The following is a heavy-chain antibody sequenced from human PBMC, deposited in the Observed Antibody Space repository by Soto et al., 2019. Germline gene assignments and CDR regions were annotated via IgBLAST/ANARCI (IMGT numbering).Heavy chain of an antibody. CDR1: GGSISSYY. V-gene: IGHV4-30-4*08. D-gene: IGHD4-17*01. CDR3: ARVPLMTTAIRGGMDV. J-gene: IGHJ6*02. CDR2: IYYSGST. Sequence: SETLSLTCTVSGGSISSYYWSWIRQPPGKGLEWIGYIYYSGSTYYNPSLKSRVTISVDTSKNQFSLKLSSVTAADTAVYYCARVPLMTTAIRGGMDVWGQGTTVTVSS.